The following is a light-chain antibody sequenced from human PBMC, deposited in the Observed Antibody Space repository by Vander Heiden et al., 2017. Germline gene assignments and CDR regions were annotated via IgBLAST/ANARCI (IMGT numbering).Light chain of an antibody. J-gene: IGKJ2*01. CDR2: DAS. Sequence: DIQMTQSPSTLSASVGDRVTITCRASQSISSWLAWYQQKPGKAPKLLIYDASSLESGVPSRFSGSGSGTEFTLTISSLQPDDFATYYCQQDNSSSLTFGQGTKMEIK. V-gene: IGKV1-5*01. CDR3: QQDNSSSLT. CDR1: QSISSW.